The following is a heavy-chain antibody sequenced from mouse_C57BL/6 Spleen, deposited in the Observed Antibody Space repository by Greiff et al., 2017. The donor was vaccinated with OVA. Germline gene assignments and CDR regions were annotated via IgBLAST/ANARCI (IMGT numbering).Heavy chain of an antibody. CDR3: AITTVDAMDY. V-gene: IGHV14-4*01. CDR2: IDPENGDT. J-gene: IGHJ4*01. D-gene: IGHD1-1*01. CDR1: GFNIKDDY. Sequence: VQLQQSGAELVRPGASVKLSCTASGFNIKDDYMHWVKQRPEQGLEWIGWIDPENGDTEYASKFQGKATITADTSSNTAYLQLSSLTSEDTAIYYCAITTVDAMDYWGQGTSVTVSS.